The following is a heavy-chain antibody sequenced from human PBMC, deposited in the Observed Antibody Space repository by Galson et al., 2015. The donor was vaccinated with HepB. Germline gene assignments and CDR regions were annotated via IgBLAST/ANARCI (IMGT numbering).Heavy chain of an antibody. J-gene: IGHJ3*02. CDR2: IYPGDSDT. Sequence: QSGAEVKKPGESLKISCKGSGYSFTSYWIGWVRQMPGKGLEWMGIIYPGDSDTRYSPSFQGQVTISADKSISTAYLQWSSLKASDTAMYYCARRSRESPYDSSGFAPLGAFDIWGQGTMVTVSS. CDR3: ARRSRESPYDSSGFAPLGAFDI. V-gene: IGHV5-51*01. CDR1: GYSFTSYW. D-gene: IGHD3-22*01.